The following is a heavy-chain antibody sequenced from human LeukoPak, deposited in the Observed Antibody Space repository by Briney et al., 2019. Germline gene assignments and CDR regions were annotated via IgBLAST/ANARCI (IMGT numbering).Heavy chain of an antibody. CDR2: IHTSGST. CDR1: TPSISSYY. D-gene: IGHD6-19*01. J-gene: IGHJ4*02. V-gene: IGHV4-4*07. CDR3: AVSSGWYRGELDY. Sequence: SQSLSLTSTVATPSISSYYWSWNRQPARKGLEWIGRIHTSGSTNYNPSLKRRVTMSVDTSKNQFSLKLSSVTAADTSVYYCAVSSGWYRGELDYWGQGTLVTVSS.